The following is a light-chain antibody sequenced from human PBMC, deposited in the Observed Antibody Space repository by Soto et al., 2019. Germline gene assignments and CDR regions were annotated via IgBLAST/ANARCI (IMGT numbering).Light chain of an antibody. CDR2: AAS. J-gene: IGKJ2*01. CDR3: QQYYSYPPFT. CDR1: QGISSS. V-gene: IGKV1-8*01. Sequence: AIRMTQSPSSLSASTGDRVTITCRASQGISSSLAWYQQKPGQAPTLLIYAASTLQSGVPSRFSGSGSGTDFSLTTSFLESEDFGTYFCQQYYSYPPFTFGLGTKLEI.